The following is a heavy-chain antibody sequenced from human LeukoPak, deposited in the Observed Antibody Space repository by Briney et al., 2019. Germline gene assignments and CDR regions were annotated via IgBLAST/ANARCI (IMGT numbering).Heavy chain of an antibody. Sequence: SGTLSLTCTVSGDSINTNHWWGWVRQPPGKGLEWIGEVYHSGSTNYSPSLKNRVTISIDKSKNLYSLNLNFVTAADTAVYFCAREVINSEFDYWGQGILVTVSS. CDR2: VYHSGST. V-gene: IGHV4-4*02. J-gene: IGHJ4*02. CDR1: GDSINTNHW. CDR3: AREVINSEFDY. D-gene: IGHD3-10*01.